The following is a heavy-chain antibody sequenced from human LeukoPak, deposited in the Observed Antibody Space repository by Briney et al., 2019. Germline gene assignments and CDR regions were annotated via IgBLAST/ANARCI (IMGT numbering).Heavy chain of an antibody. Sequence: GGSLRLSCAASGFTFSSYWMHWVRQAPGKGPVWVSRINNDGSGTTYADSVKGRFTISRDDAKNTLYLQMNSLRAEDTAVYYCVRGGESTWSWGQGTLGTVSS. CDR3: VRGGESTWS. CDR1: GFTFSSYW. J-gene: IGHJ5*02. CDR2: INNDGSGT. D-gene: IGHD2-15*01. V-gene: IGHV3-74*01.